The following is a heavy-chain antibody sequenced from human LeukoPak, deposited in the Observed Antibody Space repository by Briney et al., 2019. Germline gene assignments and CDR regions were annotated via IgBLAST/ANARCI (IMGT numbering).Heavy chain of an antibody. CDR1: GFSVSNKY. CDR3: AGGRMFTSGGFDD. V-gene: IGHV3-53*01. J-gene: IGHJ4*02. CDR2: IYTGGDT. D-gene: IGHD6-19*01. Sequence: GESLRLSCAASGFSVSNKYMSWVRQAPGKGLEWVSVIYTGGDTYYADSVRGRFTISRDNSKNTVNLQMNSLRAEDTALYYCAGGRMFTSGGFDDWGQGTLVTVSS.